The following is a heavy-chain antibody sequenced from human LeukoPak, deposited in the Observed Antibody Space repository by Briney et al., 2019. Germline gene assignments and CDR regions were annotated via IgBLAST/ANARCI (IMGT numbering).Heavy chain of an antibody. CDR1: GGSISSYY. CDR3: ARGESGYDPIDY. Sequence: SETLSLTCTVSGGSISSYYWSWIRQPPGKGLEWIGYIYYSGSTNYNPSLKRRVTISVDTSKDQFSLKLSSVTAADTAVYYCARGESGYDPIDYWGQGTLVTVSS. V-gene: IGHV4-59*01. CDR2: IYYSGST. D-gene: IGHD5-12*01. J-gene: IGHJ4*02.